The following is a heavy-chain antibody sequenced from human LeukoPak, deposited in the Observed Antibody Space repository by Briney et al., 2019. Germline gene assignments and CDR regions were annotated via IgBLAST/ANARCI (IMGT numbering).Heavy chain of an antibody. J-gene: IGHJ4*02. Sequence: QPGRSLRLSCAASGFTFSSYAMHWVRQAPGKGLEWVAVISYDGSNKYYADSVKGRFTISRDNSKNTLYLQMNSLRAEDTAVYYCAKPAKTDYADYWGQGTLVTVSS. CDR2: ISYDGSNK. CDR1: GFTFSSYA. CDR3: AKPAKTDYADY. V-gene: IGHV3-30*04. D-gene: IGHD1-14*01.